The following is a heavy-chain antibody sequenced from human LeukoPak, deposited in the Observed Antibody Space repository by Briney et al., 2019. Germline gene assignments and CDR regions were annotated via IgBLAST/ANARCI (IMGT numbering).Heavy chain of an antibody. V-gene: IGHV3-11*01. CDR2: ISSSGSAI. CDR3: ARKKAAAGVFDY. D-gene: IGHD6-13*01. CDR1: EFTFSDYS. J-gene: IGHJ4*02. Sequence: GGSLRLSCAASEFTFSDYSMNWIRQAPGKGLEWISHISSSGSAIHYADSVKGRFTISRDNAKNSLYLQLNSLRAEDTAVYYCARKKAAAGVFDYWGQGILVTVSS.